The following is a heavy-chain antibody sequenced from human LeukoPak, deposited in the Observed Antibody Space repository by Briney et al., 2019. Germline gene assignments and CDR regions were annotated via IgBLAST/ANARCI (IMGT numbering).Heavy chain of an antibody. Sequence: PSETLSLTCTVSGGSISSYYWSWIRQPPGKGLEWIGYISYTGSTNYNPSLKSRVTISVDTSKNQFSLRLNSVTGADTAVYYCASNYRSNRWYYFDYWGQGTLVTVSS. CDR1: GGSISSYY. V-gene: IGHV4-59*01. CDR3: ASNYRSNRWYYFDY. CDR2: ISYTGST. D-gene: IGHD6-13*01. J-gene: IGHJ4*02.